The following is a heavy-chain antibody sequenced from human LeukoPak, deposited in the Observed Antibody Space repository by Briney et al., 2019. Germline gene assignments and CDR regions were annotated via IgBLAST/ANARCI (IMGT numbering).Heavy chain of an antibody. D-gene: IGHD3-10*01. Sequence: GGSLRLSCAASGFTFTYFTIHWVRQAPGKGLVWVSHINSDGSTRNYADSVKGRFTISRDNAKNTLYLHMNSLRAEDTAVYYCARESKRYYPIDYWGQGTLVTVSS. J-gene: IGHJ4*02. V-gene: IGHV3-74*01. CDR3: ARESKRYYPIDY. CDR2: INSDGSTR. CDR1: GFTFTYFT.